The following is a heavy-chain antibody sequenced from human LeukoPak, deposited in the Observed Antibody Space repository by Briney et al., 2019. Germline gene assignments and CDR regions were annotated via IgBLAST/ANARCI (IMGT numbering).Heavy chain of an antibody. CDR2: INHSGST. J-gene: IGHJ6*03. Sequence: SETLSLTCAVYGGSFSGYYWSWIRQPPGKGLEWIGEINHSGSTNYNPSLKSRVTISVDTSKNQFSLKLSSVTAADTAVYYCARGTGTDDYYYYYMDVWGKGTTVTVSS. D-gene: IGHD1-1*01. CDR3: ARGTGTDDYYYYYMDV. V-gene: IGHV4-34*01. CDR1: GGSFSGYY.